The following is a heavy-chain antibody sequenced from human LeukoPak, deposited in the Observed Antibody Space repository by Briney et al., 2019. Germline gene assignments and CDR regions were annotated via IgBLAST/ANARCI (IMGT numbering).Heavy chain of an antibody. D-gene: IGHD7-27*01. CDR3: AKGPTGDIQV. CDR2: ISWNSGSI. J-gene: IGHJ4*02. V-gene: IGHV3-9*01. Sequence: AGGSLRLSCAASGFTFDDYAMHWVRQAPGKGLEWVSGISWNSGSIGYADSVKGRFTISRDNAKNSLYLQMNSLRAEDTALYYCAKGPTGDIQVWGQGTLVTVSS. CDR1: GFTFDDYA.